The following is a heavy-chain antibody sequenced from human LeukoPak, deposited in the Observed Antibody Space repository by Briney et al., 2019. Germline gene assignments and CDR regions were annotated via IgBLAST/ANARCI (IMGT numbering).Heavy chain of an antibody. CDR1: GGTFSSYA. Sequence: GASVKVSCKASGGTFSSYAISWVRQAPGQGLEWMGGIIPIFGTANYAQKFQGRVTITADESTSTAYMELSSLRSEDTAIYYCARDLGIMGTAWGYYFDHWGQGTLVTVSS. CDR3: ARDLGIMGTAWGYYFDH. V-gene: IGHV1-69*13. D-gene: IGHD2-21*02. J-gene: IGHJ4*02. CDR2: IIPIFGTA.